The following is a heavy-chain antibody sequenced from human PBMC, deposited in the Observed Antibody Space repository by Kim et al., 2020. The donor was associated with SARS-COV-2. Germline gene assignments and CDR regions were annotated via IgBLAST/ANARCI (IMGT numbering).Heavy chain of an antibody. Sequence: GGSLRLSCAASGFTFSGSAMHWVRQASGKGLEWVGRIRSKANSYATAYAASVKGRFTISRDDSKNTAYLQMNSLTTEDTAVYYCARRTDCSGGICYSDYWGQGTLVTVSS. J-gene: IGHJ4*02. D-gene: IGHD2-15*01. CDR3: ARRTDCSGGICYSDY. V-gene: IGHV3-73*01. CDR2: IRSKANSYAT. CDR1: GFTFSGSA.